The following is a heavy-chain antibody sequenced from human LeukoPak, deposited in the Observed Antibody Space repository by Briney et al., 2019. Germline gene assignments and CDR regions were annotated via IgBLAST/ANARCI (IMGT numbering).Heavy chain of an antibody. CDR2: ISGSGGST. V-gene: IGHV3-23*01. Sequence: PGGSLRLSCAASGFTFSSYAMSWVRQAPGKGLEWVSAISGSGGSTYYADSVKGRFTISRDNSKNTLYLQMNSLRAEDTAVYYCAKGGYYYDSSGYLFHYWSQGTLVTVSS. CDR1: GFTFSSYA. CDR3: AKGGYYYDSSGYLFHY. J-gene: IGHJ4*02. D-gene: IGHD3-22*01.